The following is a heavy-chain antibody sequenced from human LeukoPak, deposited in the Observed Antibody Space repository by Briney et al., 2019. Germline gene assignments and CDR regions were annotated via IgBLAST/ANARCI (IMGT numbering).Heavy chain of an antibody. J-gene: IGHJ3*02. Sequence: GASVKVSCKASGYTFTAYYMHWVRQAPGQGLEYMGWINPNSGDTNYAQKFQGWVTMTRDSPINTAYMELSGLKSDDTAVYYCARSYSSSWYEFGAFDIWGQGTMVTVSS. D-gene: IGHD6-13*01. V-gene: IGHV1-2*04. CDR3: ARSYSSSWYEFGAFDI. CDR2: INPNSGDT. CDR1: GYTFTAYY.